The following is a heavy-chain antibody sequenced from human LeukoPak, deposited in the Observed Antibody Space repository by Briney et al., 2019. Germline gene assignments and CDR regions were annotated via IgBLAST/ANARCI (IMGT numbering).Heavy chain of an antibody. CDR3: ARAGVRAARPPGFPFDY. CDR1: GGTFSSYA. D-gene: IGHD6-6*01. V-gene: IGHV1-69*05. CDR2: IIPIFGTA. Sequence: SVKVSCKASGGTFSSYAISWVRQAPGQGLEWMGGIIPIFGTANYAQKFQGRVTITTDESTSTAYMELSSLRSEDTAVYCCARAGVRAARPPGFPFDYWGQGTLVTVSS. J-gene: IGHJ4*02.